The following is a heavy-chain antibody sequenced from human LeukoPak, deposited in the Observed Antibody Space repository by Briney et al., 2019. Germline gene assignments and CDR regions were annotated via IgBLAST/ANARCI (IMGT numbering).Heavy chain of an antibody. J-gene: IGHJ4*02. CDR2: IYYSGST. D-gene: IGHD2-2*01. CDR1: GGSISSGGYY. V-gene: IGHV4-31*03. Sequence: SETLSLTCTVSGGSISSGGYYWSWIRQHPGKGLEWIGYIYYSGSTYYNPSLKSRVTISVDTPKNQFSLKLSSVTAADTAVYYCAASPSRRFDYWGQGTLVTVSS. CDR3: AASPSRRFDY.